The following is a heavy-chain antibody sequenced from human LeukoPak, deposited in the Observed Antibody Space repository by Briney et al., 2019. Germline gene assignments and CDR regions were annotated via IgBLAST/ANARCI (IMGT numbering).Heavy chain of an antibody. J-gene: IGHJ6*02. CDR3: ARGILTSHYYGMDV. CDR2: INHSGST. CDR1: GGSFSGYY. Sequence: SETPSLTCAVYGGSFSGYYWSWIRQPPGKGLEWIGEINHSGSTNYNPSLKSRVTISVDTSKNQFSLKLSSVTAADTAVYYCARGILTSHYYGMDVWGQGTTVTVSS. V-gene: IGHV4-34*01.